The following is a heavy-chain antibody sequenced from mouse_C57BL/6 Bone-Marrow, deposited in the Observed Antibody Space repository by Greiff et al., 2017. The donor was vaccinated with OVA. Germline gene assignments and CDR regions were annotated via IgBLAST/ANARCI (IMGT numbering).Heavy chain of an antibody. J-gene: IGHJ4*01. CDR3: AREDYYGLYYAMDY. CDR1: GFTFSDYY. Sequence: EVNLVESEGGLVQPGSSMKLSCTASGFTFSDYYMAWVRQVPEKGLEWVANINYDGSSTYYLDSLKSRFIISRDNAKNILYLQMSSLKSEDTATYYCAREDYYGLYYAMDYWGQGTSVTVSS. D-gene: IGHD1-1*01. V-gene: IGHV5-16*01. CDR2: INYDGSST.